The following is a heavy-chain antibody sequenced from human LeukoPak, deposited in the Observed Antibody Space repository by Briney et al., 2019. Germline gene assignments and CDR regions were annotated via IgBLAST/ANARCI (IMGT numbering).Heavy chain of an antibody. J-gene: IGHJ4*02. CDR3: ARDANYYGSGRTLDY. D-gene: IGHD3-10*01. V-gene: IGHV3-21*01. Sequence: GGSLRLSCAASGFTFSSYSMNWVRQAPGKGLEWVSSISSSSSYIYYADSVKGRFTISRDNAKNSLYLQMTSLRAEDTAVYYCARDANYYGSGRTLDYWGQGTLVTVSS. CDR1: GFTFSSYS. CDR2: ISSSSSYI.